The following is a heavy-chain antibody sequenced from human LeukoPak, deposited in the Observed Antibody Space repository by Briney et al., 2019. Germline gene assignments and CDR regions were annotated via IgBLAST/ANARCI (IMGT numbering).Heavy chain of an antibody. V-gene: IGHV3-23*01. CDR2: ISGSGGST. CDR1: GFTFSNYA. CDR3: AKNTNTDWFDP. J-gene: IGHJ5*02. Sequence: GGSLRLSCAASGFTFSNYAMSWVRQAPGKGLEWVSAISGSGGSTYYADSVKGRFTISRDNSKNTLYLQMSSLRAEDTALYYCAKNTNTDWFDPWGQGTLLTVSS. D-gene: IGHD2-2*02.